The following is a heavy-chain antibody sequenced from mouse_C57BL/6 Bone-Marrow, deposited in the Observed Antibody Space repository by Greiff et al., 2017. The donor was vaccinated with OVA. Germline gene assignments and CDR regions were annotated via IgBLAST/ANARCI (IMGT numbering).Heavy chain of an antibody. CDR3: ARYFITTVVDSYYIDY. Sequence: EVQLVESGGGLVQPGGSLSLSCAASGFTFTDYYMSWVRQPPGKALEWLGFIRNKANGYTTEYSVSVKGRFTISRDTSQSILYLQMNALRAEDSATYYCARYFITTVVDSYYIDYWGQGTTLTVSS. V-gene: IGHV7-3*01. CDR2: IRNKANGYTT. CDR1: GFTFTDYY. J-gene: IGHJ2*01. D-gene: IGHD1-1*01.